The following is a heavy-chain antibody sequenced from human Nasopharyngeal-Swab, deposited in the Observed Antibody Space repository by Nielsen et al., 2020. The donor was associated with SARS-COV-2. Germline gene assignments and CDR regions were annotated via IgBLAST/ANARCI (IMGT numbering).Heavy chain of an antibody. V-gene: IGHV2-70*01. J-gene: IGHJ4*02. D-gene: IGHD6-19*01. CDR2: IDWDDDK. Sequence: WIRQLPGKALEWLALIDWDDDKYYSTSLKTRLTISKDTSKNQVVLTMTNMDPVDTATYYCARTAVAGDFDYWGQGTLVTVSS. CDR3: ARTAVAGDFDY.